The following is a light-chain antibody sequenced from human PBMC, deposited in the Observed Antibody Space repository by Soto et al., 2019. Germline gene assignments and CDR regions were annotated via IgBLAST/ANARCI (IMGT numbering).Light chain of an antibody. J-gene: IGKJ3*01. CDR3: QQLNSYPP. V-gene: IGKV1-9*01. Sequence: IQLTQSPSSLSASVGDRDTITCRASQDISSYLAWYQQKPGKAPKLLIYAASTLQSGVPSRFSGSGSGTNFPLTISSLQPEDFATYYCQQLNSYPPFGPGTKVDIK. CDR1: QDISSY. CDR2: AAS.